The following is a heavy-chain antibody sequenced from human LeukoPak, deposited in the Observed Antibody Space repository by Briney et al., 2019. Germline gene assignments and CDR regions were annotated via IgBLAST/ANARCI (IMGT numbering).Heavy chain of an antibody. V-gene: IGHV4-38-2*02. CDR3: ARDIVVVPAAINDAFDI. Sequence: SETLSLTCTVSGYSIGSGYYWGWIRQPPGKGLEWIGSIYHSGSTYYNPSLKSRVTISVDTSKNQFSLKLSSVTAADTAVYYCARDIVVVPAAINDAFDIWGQGTMVTVSS. CDR1: GYSIGSGYY. D-gene: IGHD2-2*01. J-gene: IGHJ3*02. CDR2: IYHSGST.